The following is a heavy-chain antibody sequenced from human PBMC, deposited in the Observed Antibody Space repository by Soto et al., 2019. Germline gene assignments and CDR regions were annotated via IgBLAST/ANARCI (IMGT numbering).Heavy chain of an antibody. J-gene: IGHJ4*02. CDR3: ARDTPRHDFWSGYSDS. Sequence: ESGGDLVQPGGSLRLSCGASGFSLTSHAMSWVRQAPGMGLEWVSAISRSGDSPYYGASVKGRFIVSRDNSKNIVYLQMKKLRVEDTAVYYCARDTPRHDFWSGYSDSWGQGTLVAVSS. CDR2: ISRSGDSP. D-gene: IGHD3-3*01. CDR1: GFSLTSHA. V-gene: IGHV3-23*01.